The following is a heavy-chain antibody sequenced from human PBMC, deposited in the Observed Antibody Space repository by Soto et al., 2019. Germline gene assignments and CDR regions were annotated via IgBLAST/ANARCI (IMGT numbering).Heavy chain of an antibody. CDR2: ISSSSSYI. D-gene: IGHD3-9*01. V-gene: IGHV3-21*01. CDR3: PRLNDMQAGMDV. CDR1: GFTFSSYS. J-gene: IGHJ6*01. Sequence: EVQLVESGGGLVKPGGSLRLSCEASGFTFSSYSMNWVRQAPGKGLEWVSSISSSSSYIYYADSVKGRFTISRDNAKNPLYLQKNTLEAENRDVNYCPRLNDMQAGMDVWGQGTTVTVSS.